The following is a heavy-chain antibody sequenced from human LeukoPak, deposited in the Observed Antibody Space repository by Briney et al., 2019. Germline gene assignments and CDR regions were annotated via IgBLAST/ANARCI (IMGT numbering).Heavy chain of an antibody. CDR1: GGTFSSYA. V-gene: IGHV1-69*13. J-gene: IGHJ6*04. Sequence: ASVKVSCKASGGTFSSYAISWVRQAPGQGLEWMGGIIPIFGTANYAQKFQGRVTITADESTRTAYMELSSLRSEDTAVYYCARTDTGYCSSTSCSNYYYYGMDVWGKGTTVTVSS. CDR2: IIPIFGTA. D-gene: IGHD2-2*01. CDR3: ARTDTGYCSSTSCSNYYYYGMDV.